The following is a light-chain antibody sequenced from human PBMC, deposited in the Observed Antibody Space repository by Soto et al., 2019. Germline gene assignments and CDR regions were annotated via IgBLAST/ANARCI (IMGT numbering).Light chain of an antibody. CDR2: EVS. CDR1: SSDVGGYNY. CDR3: SSYTSSSTQV. V-gene: IGLV2-14*01. Sequence: QSALNQPASVSGSPGQSITISFTGTSSDVGGYNYVSWYQQHPGKAPKLMIYEVSNRPSGVSNRFSGSKSGNTASLTISGLQAEDEADYYCSSYTSSSTQVFGTGTKVTVL. J-gene: IGLJ1*01.